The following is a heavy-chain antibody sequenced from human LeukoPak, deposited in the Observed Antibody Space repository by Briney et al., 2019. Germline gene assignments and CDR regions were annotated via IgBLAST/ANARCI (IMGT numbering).Heavy chain of an antibody. CDR2: IYYSGST. J-gene: IGHJ5*02. D-gene: IGHD2-15*01. CDR3: ARGTLGYCSGGSCYDGWFDP. Sequence: SETLSLTCSVSGGSISRSSYYWGWIRQPPGKGLEWIGSIYYSGSTYYNPSLKSRVTISVDTSKNQFSLKLSSVTAADTAVYYCARGTLGYCSGGSCYDGWFDPWGQGTLVTVSS. CDR1: GGSISRSSYY. V-gene: IGHV4-39*07.